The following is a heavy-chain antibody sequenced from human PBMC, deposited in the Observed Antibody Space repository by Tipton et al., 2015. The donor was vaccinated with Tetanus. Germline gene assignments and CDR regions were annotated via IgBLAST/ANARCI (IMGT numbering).Heavy chain of an antibody. V-gene: IGHV4-31*03. D-gene: IGHD3-16*01. J-gene: IGHJ4*02. CDR1: GGSISTGGYS. CDR3: ARNHPPRGFPYGGFHS. Sequence: TLSLTCTVSGGSISTGGYSWNWIRQLLVKGLEWIGYIYDSGNTHYNPSLKSRVTIPMDGSKTQLSLKWTSVTAADTAVYYCARNHPPRGFPYGGFHSWGQGALVTVSS. CDR2: IYDSGNT.